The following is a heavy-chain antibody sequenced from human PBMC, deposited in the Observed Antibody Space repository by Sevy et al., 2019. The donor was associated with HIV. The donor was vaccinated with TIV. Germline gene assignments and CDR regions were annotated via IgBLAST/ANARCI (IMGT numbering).Heavy chain of an antibody. V-gene: IGHV3-23*01. CDR2: TPTSGIST. CDR3: AGGWPIHL. Sequence: GGSLRLSCAASGFSFDNHAMMWFRQPPGKGLEWVSTTPTSGISTFYANSVKGRFIISRDNSKSTLYLEMNSLRVEDTALYCCAGGWPIHLWGQGTLVTVSS. CDR1: GFSFDNHA. J-gene: IGHJ4*02. D-gene: IGHD6-19*01.